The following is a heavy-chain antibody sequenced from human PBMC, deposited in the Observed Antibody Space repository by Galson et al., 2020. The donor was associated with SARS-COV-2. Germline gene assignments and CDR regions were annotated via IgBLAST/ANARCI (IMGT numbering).Heavy chain of an antibody. CDR3: ARHQWLVRRSWFDP. J-gene: IGHJ5*02. CDR1: GGSISSSSYY. Sequence: SETLSLTCTVSGGSISSSSYYWGWIRQPPGKGLEWIGSIYYSGSTYYNPSLKSRVTISVDTSKNQFSLKLSSVTAADTAVYYCARHQWLVRRSWFDPWGQGTLVTVSS. CDR2: IYYSGST. V-gene: IGHV4-39*01. D-gene: IGHD6-6*01.